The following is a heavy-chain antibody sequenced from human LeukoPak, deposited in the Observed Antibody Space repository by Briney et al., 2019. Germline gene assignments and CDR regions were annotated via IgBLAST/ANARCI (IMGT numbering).Heavy chain of an antibody. CDR3: ARVATGSYDWFDP. CDR2: LSASGGTT. Sequence: GGSLRLSCAASGFTFSNYAMNWVRQAPGKGLEWVSALSASGGTTYYADSVKGRFTISRDNSKNTLYLQMNSLRAEDTAVYFCARVATGSYDWFDPWGQGTLVTVSS. J-gene: IGHJ5*02. V-gene: IGHV3-23*01. CDR1: GFTFSNYA. D-gene: IGHD3-10*01.